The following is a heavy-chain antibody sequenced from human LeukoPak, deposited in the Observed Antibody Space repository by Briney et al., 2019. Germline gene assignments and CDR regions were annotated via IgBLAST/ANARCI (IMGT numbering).Heavy chain of an antibody. J-gene: IGHJ6*02. CDR1: GFTFSSYA. CDR3: AKDFNTYYYGMDV. Sequence: PGGSLRLSCAASGFTFSSYAMSWVRQAPGKGLEWVSAISGSGGSTYYADSVKGRFTISRDNAKNSLYLQMNSLRAEDTALYYCAKDFNTYYYGMDVWGQGTTVTVSS. CDR2: ISGSGGST. V-gene: IGHV3-23*01.